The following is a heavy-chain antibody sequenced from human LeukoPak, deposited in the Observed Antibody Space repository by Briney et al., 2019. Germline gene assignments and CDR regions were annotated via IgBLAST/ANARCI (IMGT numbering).Heavy chain of an antibody. V-gene: IGHV5-51*01. CDR1: GYSFTTYW. CDR3: ARVFVGYSSGDHY. Sequence: GESLKISCKGSGYSFTTYWIGWVRQMPGKGLEWRGIIYPGDSDTRYSPSFQGQVTISADKSISTAYLQWSSLKASDTALYYCARVFVGYSSGDHYWGQGTLVTVSS. J-gene: IGHJ4*02. D-gene: IGHD6-19*01. CDR2: IYPGDSDT.